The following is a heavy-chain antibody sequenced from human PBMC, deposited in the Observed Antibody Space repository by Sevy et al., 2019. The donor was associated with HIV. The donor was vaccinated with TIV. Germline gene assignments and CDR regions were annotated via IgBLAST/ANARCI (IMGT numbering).Heavy chain of an antibody. V-gene: IGHV3-48*03. D-gene: IGHD2-8*01. CDR1: GFTFSSYD. J-gene: IGHJ5*02. CDR3: TRNGGAFDNGFDP. CDR2: ISSSGSSI. Sequence: GGSLRLSCTASGFTFSSYDMNWVRQAPGKGLEWVSKISSSGSSIYYADSVKGRFTISRDNAKISRNLQMNSLRAEDTAVYYCTRNGGAFDNGFDPWGQGTLVTVS.